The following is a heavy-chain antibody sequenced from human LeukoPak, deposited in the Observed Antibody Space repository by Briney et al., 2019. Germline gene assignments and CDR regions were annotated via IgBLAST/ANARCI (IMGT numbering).Heavy chain of an antibody. D-gene: IGHD6-13*01. Sequence: SETLSLTCTVSGGSISSYYWSWIRQPPGKGLEWIGYIYYSGSTNYNPSLKSRVTISVDTSKNQFSLKLSSVTAADTAVYYCAREVVSAHIVAAGSGYYYMDVWGKGTTVTVSS. V-gene: IGHV4-59*01. CDR2: IYYSGST. J-gene: IGHJ6*03. CDR1: GGSISSYY. CDR3: AREVVSAHIVAAGSGYYYMDV.